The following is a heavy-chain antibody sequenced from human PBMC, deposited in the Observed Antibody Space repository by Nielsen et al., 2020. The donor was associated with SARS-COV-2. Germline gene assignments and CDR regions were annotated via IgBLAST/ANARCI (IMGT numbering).Heavy chain of an antibody. CDR1: GFTFSSYA. V-gene: IGHV3-64*01. J-gene: IGHJ4*02. Sequence: GESLKISCAASGFTFSSYAMHWVRQAPGKGLEYVSAISSNGGSTYYANSVKGRFTISRDNSKNTLYLQMNSLRAEDTAVYYCARWAGYWGQGTLVTVSS. CDR2: ISSNGGST. CDR3: ARWAGY.